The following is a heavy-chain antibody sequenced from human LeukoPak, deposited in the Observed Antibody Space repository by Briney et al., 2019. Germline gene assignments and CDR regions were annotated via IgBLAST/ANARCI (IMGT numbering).Heavy chain of an antibody. J-gene: IGHJ5*01. CDR3: ARGGRRFDS. Sequence: GGSLRLSCAASGFTVSLYSMNWVRQAPGKGLEWVSSISSGSDYIFYGDSLKGRFSISRDNAKNSLYLQMNSLRAEDTAVYYCARGGRRFDSWGQRTLVSVSS. V-gene: IGHV3-21*01. D-gene: IGHD2-15*01. CDR2: ISSGSDYI. CDR1: GFTVSLYS.